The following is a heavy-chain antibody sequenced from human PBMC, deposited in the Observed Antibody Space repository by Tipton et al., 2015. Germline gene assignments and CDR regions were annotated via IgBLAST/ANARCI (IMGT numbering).Heavy chain of an antibody. CDR1: GYTFTTYG. J-gene: IGHJ4*02. CDR2: ISVKTGDT. V-gene: IGHV1-18*01. Sequence: QSGVEVKKPGASVKVSCKASGYTFTTYGLTWVRQAPGQGLDWMGWISVKTGDTNYSQKVLGRVTLTADTSTRTAYLELRSLTSDDTAVYFCARKVRGAGSYVFDNWGQGTLVIVSS. CDR3: ARKVRGAGSYVFDN. D-gene: IGHD3-10*01.